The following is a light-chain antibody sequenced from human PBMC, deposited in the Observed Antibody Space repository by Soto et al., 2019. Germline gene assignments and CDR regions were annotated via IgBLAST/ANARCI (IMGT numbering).Light chain of an antibody. V-gene: IGLV6-57*02. J-gene: IGLJ3*02. Sequence: NFMLTQPHSVSESPGKTVTISYTGSSGSIATNSVQWCQQRPGSVPTTVIYEDNQRHSGVPDRFSGSIDNSSNSASLTISGLKTEDEADYYCQSYNSSNQVFGGGTKLTVL. CDR2: EDN. CDR1: SGSIATNS. CDR3: QSYNSSNQV.